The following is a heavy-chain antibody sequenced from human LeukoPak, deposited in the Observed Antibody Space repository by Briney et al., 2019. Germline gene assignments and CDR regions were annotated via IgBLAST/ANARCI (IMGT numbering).Heavy chain of an antibody. V-gene: IGHV3-23*01. CDR2: ISGSGGST. CDR3: ARVPLYSSGWYYFDY. Sequence: GGSLRLSCAASGFTFSSYAMSWVRQAPGRGLEWVSAISGSGGSTYYADSVKGRFTISRDNSKNTLYLQMHSLRAEDTAVYYCARVPLYSSGWYYFDYWGQGTLVTVSS. J-gene: IGHJ4*02. D-gene: IGHD6-19*01. CDR1: GFTFSSYA.